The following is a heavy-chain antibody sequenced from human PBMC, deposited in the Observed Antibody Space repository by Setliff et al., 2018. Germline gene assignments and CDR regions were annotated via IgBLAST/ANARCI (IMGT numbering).Heavy chain of an antibody. V-gene: IGHV4-34*01. CDR1: GESFSGYY. CDR3: ARGAQRLEWLQYYYYYYMDV. CDR2: INHSGST. Sequence: PSETLSLTCAVYGESFSGYYWSWIRQPPGKGLEWIGEINHSGSTSYNPSLKSRVTISVDTSKNQFSLKLSSVTAADTAVYYCARGAQRLEWLQYYYYYYMDVWGQGTTVTVSS. J-gene: IGHJ6*03. D-gene: IGHD3-3*01.